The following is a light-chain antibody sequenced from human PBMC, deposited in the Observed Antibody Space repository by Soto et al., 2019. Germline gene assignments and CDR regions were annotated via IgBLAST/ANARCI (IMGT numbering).Light chain of an antibody. CDR2: DES. CDR1: KSVRTY. Sequence: XSKSVRTYLAWYQVKHRQDAPMLLYDESRRASGVPPRFSGSGSATDFTIPISSLEHEDFALYYCQQRNNWYPMTFGQGTRMEIK. CDR3: QQRNNWYPMT. J-gene: IGKJ5*01. V-gene: IGKV3D-11*02.